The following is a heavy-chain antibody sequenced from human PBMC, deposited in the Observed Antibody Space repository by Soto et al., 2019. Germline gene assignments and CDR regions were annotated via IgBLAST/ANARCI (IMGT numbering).Heavy chain of an antibody. J-gene: IGHJ6*02. V-gene: IGHV1-46*01. CDR2: INPSGGST. CDR1: GYTFTSYY. D-gene: IGHD3-10*01. Sequence: GASVKVSCKASGYTFTSYYMHWVRQAPGQGLEWMGIINPSGGSTSYAQKFQGRVTMTRDTSTSTVYMELSSLRSEDTTVYYCAREILWFGEFLYYYYYGMDVWGQGTTVTVSS. CDR3: AREILWFGEFLYYYYYGMDV.